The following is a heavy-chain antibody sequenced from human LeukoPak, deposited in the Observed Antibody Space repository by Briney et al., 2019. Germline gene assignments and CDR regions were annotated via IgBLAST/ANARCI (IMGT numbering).Heavy chain of an antibody. CDR2: ISSNGGST. J-gene: IGHJ6*03. V-gene: IGHV3-64*01. CDR3: ARDASNTKAERYYYYMDV. D-gene: IGHD3-3*01. CDR1: GFTFSSYA. Sequence: GGSLRLSCAASGFTFSSYAMHWVRQAPGKGLEYVSTISSNGGSTYYANSVKGRFTISRDNSKNTLYLQMGSLRAEDMAVYYCARDASNTKAERYYYYMDVWGKGTTVTVSS.